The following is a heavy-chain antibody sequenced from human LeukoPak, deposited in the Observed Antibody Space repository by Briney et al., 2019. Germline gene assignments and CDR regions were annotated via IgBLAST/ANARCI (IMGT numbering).Heavy chain of an antibody. CDR3: ARRAGAYSHPYDY. CDR1: GFTVSNNY. V-gene: IGHV3-23*01. CDR2: ISGSGGST. Sequence: GGSLRLSCAASGFTVSNNYMSWVRQAPGKGLEWVSAISGSGGSTYYADSVKGRFTISRDNSKNTLYLQMNSLRAEDTAVYYCARRAGAYSHPYDYWGQGALVTVSS. J-gene: IGHJ4*02. D-gene: IGHD4/OR15-4a*01.